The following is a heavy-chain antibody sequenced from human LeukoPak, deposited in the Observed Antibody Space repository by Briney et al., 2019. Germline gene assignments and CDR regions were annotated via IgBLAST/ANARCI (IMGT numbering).Heavy chain of an antibody. J-gene: IGHJ6*03. CDR3: AKSGDYYYYYYMDV. D-gene: IGHD4-17*01. CDR2: IRYDGSNK. Sequence: GGSLRLSCAASGFTFSSYGMHWVRQAPGKGLEWVAFIRYDGSNKYYADSVKGRFTISRDNSKNTLYLQMNSLRAEDTAVYYCAKSGDYYYYYYMDVWGKGTTVTISS. CDR1: GFTFSSYG. V-gene: IGHV3-30*02.